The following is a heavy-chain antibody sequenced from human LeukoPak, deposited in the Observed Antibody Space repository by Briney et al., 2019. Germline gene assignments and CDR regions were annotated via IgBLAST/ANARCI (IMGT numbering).Heavy chain of an antibody. CDR1: GFTFNSYW. Sequence: GGSLRLSCAASGFTFNSYWMSWVRQAPGKGLEWVANIKQDGSEKYSVDSVKGRFTISRDNSKNSLYLQMNSLRAEDTAAYYCARVALGAEYYYYHMDVWGKGTTVTVSS. J-gene: IGHJ6*03. V-gene: IGHV3-7*01. D-gene: IGHD6-13*01. CDR3: ARVALGAEYYYYHMDV. CDR2: IKQDGSEK.